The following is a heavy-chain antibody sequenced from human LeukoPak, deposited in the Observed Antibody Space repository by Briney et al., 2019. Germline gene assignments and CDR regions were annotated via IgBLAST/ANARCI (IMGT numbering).Heavy chain of an antibody. CDR3: ARGPPNWGYDY. CDR2: MSPNSGDT. D-gene: IGHD7-27*01. Sequence: ASVKVSCKASGYTFTSNYMLWVRQATGQRPEWMGWMSPNSGDTGYAQKFQDRVTMTRNTSISTAYMEPSSLRSDDTAVYYCARGPPNWGYDYWGPGTLVTVSS. J-gene: IGHJ4*02. CDR1: GYTFTSNY. V-gene: IGHV1-8*01.